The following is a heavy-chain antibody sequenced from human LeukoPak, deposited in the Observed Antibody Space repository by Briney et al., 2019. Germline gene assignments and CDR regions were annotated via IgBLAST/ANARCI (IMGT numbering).Heavy chain of an antibody. D-gene: IGHD3-3*01. CDR2: ISGSGGST. Sequence: TGGSLRLSCAASGFTFSSYAMSWVRQAPGKGLEWVSAISGSGGSTYYADSVKGRFTISRDNSKNTLYLQMNSLRAEDTAVYYCARGVAPGLENWFDPWGRGTLVTVSS. CDR1: GFTFSSYA. V-gene: IGHV3-23*01. J-gene: IGHJ5*02. CDR3: ARGVAPGLENWFDP.